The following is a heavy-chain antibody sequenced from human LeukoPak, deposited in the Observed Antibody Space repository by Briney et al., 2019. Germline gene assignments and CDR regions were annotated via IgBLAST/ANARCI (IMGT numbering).Heavy chain of an antibody. D-gene: IGHD1-26*01. V-gene: IGHV1-46*01. CDR3: ARDGSSQHTELHNWVGL. J-gene: IGHJ5*02. CDR1: GYNFINYY. CDR2: INPSSGST. Sequence: GASVKVSCKASGYNFINYYIHWVRQAPGQGLEWMGIINPSSGSTAYAQKFQGRVTMTRDTSTSTVYMELSSLTSEDTAVYYCARDGSSQHTELHNWVGLWGPGTLVTVSS.